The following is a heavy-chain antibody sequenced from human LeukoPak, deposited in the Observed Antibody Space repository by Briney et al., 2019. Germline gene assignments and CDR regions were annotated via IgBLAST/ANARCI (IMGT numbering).Heavy chain of an antibody. V-gene: IGHV1-18*01. CDR2: ISGYNGNT. Sequence: ASVKVSCKASGYTFTDYGISWVRQAPGQGLEWMGWISGYNGNTNYVKKVQGRVTMTTDTSTNTAYMELRSLRSDDTAVYYCAADRPDYYDSSGYYAGYYYYMDVWGKGTTVTVSS. J-gene: IGHJ6*03. D-gene: IGHD3-22*01. CDR3: AADRPDYYDSSGYYAGYYYYMDV. CDR1: GYTFTDYG.